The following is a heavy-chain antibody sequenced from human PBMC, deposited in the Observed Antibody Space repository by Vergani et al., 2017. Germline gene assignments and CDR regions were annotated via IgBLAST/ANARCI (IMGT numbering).Heavy chain of an antibody. CDR1: GFTFSACP. D-gene: IGHD2-15*01. CDR3: ASLSYHTTPYLQGGYDC. CDR2: ISARYPST. Sequence: EVQLLQSGGGVIQPGGSVRLSCAASGFTFSACPMTWVRQAPGKGLEWVSAISARYPSTYYADSVKGRFTISRDNSKNMLYLQMNSLRAEDTAVYYCASLSYHTTPYLQGGYDCWGQGTLVSVSS. V-gene: IGHV3-23*01. J-gene: IGHJ4*02.